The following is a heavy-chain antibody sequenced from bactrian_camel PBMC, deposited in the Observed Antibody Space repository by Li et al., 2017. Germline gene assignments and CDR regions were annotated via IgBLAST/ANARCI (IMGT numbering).Heavy chain of an antibody. CDR2: INSGGGTT. Sequence: VQLVESGGGLVQPGGSLRVSCLASGTDIRLSAMGWVRQAPGKGLEWVSNINSGGGTTYYADSVKGRFTISRDNAKNTVYLQMNSLKTEDTAVYYCATDLSSTGWEKFYYWAQGTQVTVS. CDR3: ATDLSSTGWEKFYY. V-gene: IGHV3S35*01. J-gene: IGHJ4*01. CDR1: GTDIRLSA. D-gene: IGHD5*01.